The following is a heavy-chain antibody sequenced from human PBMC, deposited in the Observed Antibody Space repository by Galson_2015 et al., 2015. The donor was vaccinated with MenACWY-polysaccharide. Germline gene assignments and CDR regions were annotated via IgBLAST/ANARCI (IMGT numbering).Heavy chain of an antibody. Sequence: SLRLSCAASGFNFSIYVMTWVRQAPGKGLEWVSAISSGSDTAYYTDSVKGRFTISRDNSKDTVHLQMDSLRAEDTAVYYCVKGGWAEKWGQGTLVTGSS. D-gene: IGHD1-26*01. J-gene: IGHJ4*02. CDR3: VKGGWAEK. CDR1: GFNFSIYV. V-gene: IGHV3-23*01. CDR2: ISSGSDTA.